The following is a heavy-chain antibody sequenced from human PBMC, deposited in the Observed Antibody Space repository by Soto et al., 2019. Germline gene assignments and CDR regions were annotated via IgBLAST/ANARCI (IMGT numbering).Heavy chain of an antibody. CDR2: IRIYNGNT. CDR3: ARENNWELSHWFDP. J-gene: IGHJ5*02. Sequence: QGHLVQSGPEVKKPGASVKVSCKASGYNFTSYGISWVRPAPGQGREWMGWIRIYNGNTKYAQKFQGRATTTTDTSTTTAYVERRSRRSDDTAVYYCARENNWELSHWFDPWGQGTQVTVSS. CDR1: GYNFTSYG. D-gene: IGHD1-7*01. V-gene: IGHV1-18*01.